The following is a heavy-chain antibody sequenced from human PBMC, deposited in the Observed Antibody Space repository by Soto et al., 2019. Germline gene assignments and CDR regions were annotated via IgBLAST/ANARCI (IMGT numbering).Heavy chain of an antibody. CDR1: GGTFSSYA. V-gene: IGHV1-69*06. J-gene: IGHJ4*02. CDR2: IIPIFGTA. Sequence: SVKVSCKASGGTFSSYAISWVRQAPGQGLEWMGGIIPIFGTANYAQKFQGRVTITADKSTSTAYMELSSLRSEDTAVYYCARQSGSYWTDFDYWGQGTLVTVSS. D-gene: IGHD1-26*01. CDR3: ARQSGSYWTDFDY.